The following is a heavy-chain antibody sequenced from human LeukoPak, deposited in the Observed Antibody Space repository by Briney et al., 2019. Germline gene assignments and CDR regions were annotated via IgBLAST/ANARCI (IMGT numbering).Heavy chain of an antibody. D-gene: IGHD1-7*01. CDR2: IDYDGGIT. CDR3: VKDLGGNYDY. Sequence: GGSLRLSCAASGFTFSSYWIHWVRQVPGKGLVWVSRIDYDGGITNYADSVKGRFTISRDNARNTLYLQMNSLRVDDTAVYYCVKDLGGNYDYWGQGTLVTVSS. CDR1: GFTFSSYW. V-gene: IGHV3-74*01. J-gene: IGHJ4*02.